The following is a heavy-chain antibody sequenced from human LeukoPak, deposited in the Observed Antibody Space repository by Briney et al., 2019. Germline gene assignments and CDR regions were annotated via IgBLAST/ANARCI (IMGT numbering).Heavy chain of an antibody. Sequence: GASVKVSCKASGYTFTGYYMHWVRQAPGQGLEWMGWINPNSGGTNYAQKFQGRVTMTRDTSISTAYMELSRLRSDHTAVYYCSYYYESSGYLRDYWGQGTLVTVSS. J-gene: IGHJ4*02. D-gene: IGHD3-22*01. CDR3: SYYYESSGYLRDY. CDR2: INPNSGGT. V-gene: IGHV1-2*02. CDR1: GYTFTGYY.